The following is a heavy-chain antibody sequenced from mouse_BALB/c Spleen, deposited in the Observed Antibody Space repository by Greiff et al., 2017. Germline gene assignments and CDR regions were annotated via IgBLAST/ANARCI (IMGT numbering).Heavy chain of an antibody. CDR3: ARWEGYFDV. Sequence: VQLQQSGAELVRPGALVKLSCKASGFNIKDYYMHWVKQRPEQGLEWIGWIDPENGNTIYDPKFQGKASITADTSSNTAYLQLSSLTSEDTAVYYCARWEGYFDVWGAGTTVTVSS. V-gene: IGHV14-1*02. CDR1: GFNIKDYY. J-gene: IGHJ1*01. D-gene: IGHD4-1*01. CDR2: IDPENGNT.